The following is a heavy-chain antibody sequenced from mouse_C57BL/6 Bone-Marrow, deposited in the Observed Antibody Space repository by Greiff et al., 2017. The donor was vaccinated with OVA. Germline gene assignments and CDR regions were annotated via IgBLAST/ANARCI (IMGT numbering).Heavy chain of an antibody. CDR2: INPGSGGT. Sequence: VQGVESGAELVRPGTSVKVSCKASGYAFTNYLIEWVKQRPGQGLEWIGVINPGSGGTNYNEKFKGKATLTADKSSSTAYMQLSSLTSEDSAVYFCARMDWSWFAYWGQGTLVTVSA. D-gene: IGHD4-1*01. CDR1: GYAFTNYL. V-gene: IGHV1-54*01. CDR3: ARMDWSWFAY. J-gene: IGHJ3*01.